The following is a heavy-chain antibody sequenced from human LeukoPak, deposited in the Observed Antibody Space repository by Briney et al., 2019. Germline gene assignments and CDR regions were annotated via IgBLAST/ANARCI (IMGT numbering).Heavy chain of an antibody. CDR3: ARPRGNVEMARIPFDY. D-gene: IGHD5-24*01. J-gene: IGHJ4*02. CDR1: GFTFSSYS. CDR2: ISSSSSYI. Sequence: GGSLRLSCAASGFTFSSYSMNWVRQAPGKGLEWVSSISSSSSYIYYADSVKGRFTISRHNAKNSLYLQMNSLRAEDTAVYYCARPRGNVEMARIPFDYWGQGTLVTVSS. V-gene: IGHV3-21*01.